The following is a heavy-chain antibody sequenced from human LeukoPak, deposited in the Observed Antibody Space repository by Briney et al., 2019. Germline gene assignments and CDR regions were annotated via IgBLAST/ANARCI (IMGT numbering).Heavy chain of an antibody. CDR2: INPNSGGT. D-gene: IGHD2-15*01. CDR3: ARESTLSFLYDY. CDR1: GYTFTGYY. Sequence: ASVRVSCKASGYTFTGYYMHWVRQAPGQGLEWMGWINPNSGGTNYAQKFQGRVTMTRDTSISTAYMELSRLRSDDTAVYYCARESTLSFLYDYWGQGTLVTVSS. J-gene: IGHJ4*02. V-gene: IGHV1-2*02.